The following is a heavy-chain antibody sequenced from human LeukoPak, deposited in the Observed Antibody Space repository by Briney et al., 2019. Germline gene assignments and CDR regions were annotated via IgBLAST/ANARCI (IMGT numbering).Heavy chain of an antibody. CDR1: GVSFSDYY. D-gene: IGHD3-9*01. J-gene: IGHJ4*02. CDR2: INHSGVT. CDR3: VTNYDILTSYRAY. Sequence: SETLSLTCAVYGVSFSDYYWSWIRQPPGKGLEWIGEINHSGVTNYNPSLKSRITISEDTSKRQLSLKLSSVTAADTAVYYCVTNYDILTSYRAYCGQGTLVTVSS. V-gene: IGHV4-34*01.